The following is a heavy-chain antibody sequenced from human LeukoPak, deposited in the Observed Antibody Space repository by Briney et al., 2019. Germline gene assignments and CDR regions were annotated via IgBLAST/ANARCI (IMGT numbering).Heavy chain of an antibody. D-gene: IGHD6-13*01. J-gene: IGHJ4*02. CDR2: IDYSGST. CDR3: GTLGYHSPAFVN. V-gene: IGHV4-39*01. Sequence: SETLFFCLAASGASISSSIYYWGWIRQPPGKGLEWIGNIDYSGSTYYNPSLKSRVTICVDTSMNQSSLKLRSVTAADTAVYYIGTLGYHSPAFVNSGQGTLVTVSS. CDR1: GASISSSIYY.